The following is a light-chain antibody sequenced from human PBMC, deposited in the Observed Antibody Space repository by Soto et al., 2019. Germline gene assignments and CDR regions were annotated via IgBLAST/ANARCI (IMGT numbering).Light chain of an antibody. CDR1: SNDVGGFSF. V-gene: IGLV2-14*01. J-gene: IGLJ3*02. CDR2: EVS. CDR3: NSYTSTSARV. Sequence: QSALTQPASVSGSPGQSITISCTGTSNDVGGFSFVSWYQQHPGKAPKLIIYEVSNRPSGVPNRFSGSKSGNTASLTISGLQAEDEADYYCNSYTSTSARVFGGGTKVTVL.